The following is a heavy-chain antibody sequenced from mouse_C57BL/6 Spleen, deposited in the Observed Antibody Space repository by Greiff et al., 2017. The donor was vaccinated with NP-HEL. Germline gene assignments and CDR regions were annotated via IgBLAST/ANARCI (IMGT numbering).Heavy chain of an antibody. Sequence: QVQLKESGPGLVQPSQSLSITCTVSGFSLTSYGVHWVRQSPGTGLEWLGVIWSGGSTDYNAAFISRLSISKDNAKSQVFFKMNSLQADDTAIYYCARNSNYVYYAMDYWGQGTSVTVSS. J-gene: IGHJ4*01. V-gene: IGHV2-2*01. CDR1: GFSLTSYG. CDR2: IWSGGST. D-gene: IGHD2-5*01. CDR3: ARNSNYVYYAMDY.